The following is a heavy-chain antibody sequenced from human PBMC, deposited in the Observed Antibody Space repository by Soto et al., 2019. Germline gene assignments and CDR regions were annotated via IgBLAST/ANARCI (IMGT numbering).Heavy chain of an antibody. CDR3: ARRLCGSTSCWFDP. J-gene: IGHJ5*02. Sequence: GGSLRLSCAASGFTVGSYGMSWVRQAPGKGLEWVSAFSDGGDNTYSSDSVKGRFTISRDKSENKLFLQMNSLRAEDTALYYCARRLCGSTSCWFDPWGQGTQVTVSS. V-gene: IGHV3-23*01. CDR1: GFTVGSYG. D-gene: IGHD2-2*01. CDR2: FSDGGDNT.